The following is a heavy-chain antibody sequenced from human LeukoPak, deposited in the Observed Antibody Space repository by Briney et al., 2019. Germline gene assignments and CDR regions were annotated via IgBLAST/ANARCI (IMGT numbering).Heavy chain of an antibody. D-gene: IGHD3-16*01. V-gene: IGHV3-48*03. CDR1: GFTFSSYD. Sequence: QPGGSLRLSCTASGFTFSSYDMNWVRQAPGKGLEWVSFISSGGHTIYYADSVKGRFTISRDNAKNSLFLQMNSLRAEDTAVYYCARDWALDCWGQGTLVTVSS. CDR2: ISSGGHTI. J-gene: IGHJ4*02. CDR3: ARDWALDC.